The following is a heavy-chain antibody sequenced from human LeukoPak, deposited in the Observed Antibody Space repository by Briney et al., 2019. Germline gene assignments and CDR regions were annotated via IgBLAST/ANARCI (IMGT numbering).Heavy chain of an antibody. CDR1: GYTFTDYY. V-gene: IGHV1-2*02. CDR2: INPNSGGT. CDR3: ARHGFDF. J-gene: IGHJ4*02. Sequence: ASVKVSCKASGYTFTDYYMHWVRQAPGQGLEWMGWINPNSGGTNYAQKFQGSVTMTRDTSISIAYMELSRLRFDDTAVYYCARHGFDFWGQGTLVTVSS.